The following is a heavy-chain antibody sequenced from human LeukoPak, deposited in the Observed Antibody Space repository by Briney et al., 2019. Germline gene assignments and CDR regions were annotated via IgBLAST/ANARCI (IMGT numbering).Heavy chain of an antibody. CDR1: GFTFSSYG. D-gene: IGHD5-12*01. Sequence: GRSLRLSWAASGFTFSSYGMHWVRQAPGKGLEWVAVIWYDGSNKYYADSVKGRFTISRDNSKNTLYLQMNSLRAEDTAVYYCAKDPYSGYDLSGWFDPWGQGTLVTVSS. CDR2: IWYDGSNK. V-gene: IGHV3-33*06. J-gene: IGHJ5*02. CDR3: AKDPYSGYDLSGWFDP.